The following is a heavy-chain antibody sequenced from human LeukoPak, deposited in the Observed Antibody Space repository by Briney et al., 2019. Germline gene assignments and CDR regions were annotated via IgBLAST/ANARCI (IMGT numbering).Heavy chain of an antibody. V-gene: IGHV4-4*07. Sequence: PSETLSLTCTVSGGSISSYYWSWIRQPAGKGLEWIGRIYTSGSTNYNPSLKSRVTISVDTSKNQFSLKLSSVTAADTAVYYCASLAGAIVGATWGWYFDLWGRGTLVTVSS. CDR1: GGSISSYY. CDR2: IYTSGST. D-gene: IGHD1-26*01. J-gene: IGHJ2*01. CDR3: ASLAGAIVGATWGWYFDL.